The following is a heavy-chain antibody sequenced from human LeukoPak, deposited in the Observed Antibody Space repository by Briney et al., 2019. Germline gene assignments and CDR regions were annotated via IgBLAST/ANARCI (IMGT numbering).Heavy chain of an antibody. CDR1: GFAVSSNY. J-gene: IGHJ3*02. D-gene: IGHD5-12*01. V-gene: IGHV3-53*01. Sequence: GGSLRLSCAASGFAVSSNYISWVRKAPGKGLEWVSIIYSDGSTFHADSVKGRFTMSRDNSKNTLDLQMNSLRAEDTAVYFCARDRHRYRGINGDGDAFDIWGQGTMVTVSS. CDR2: IYSDGST. CDR3: ARDRHRYRGINGDGDAFDI.